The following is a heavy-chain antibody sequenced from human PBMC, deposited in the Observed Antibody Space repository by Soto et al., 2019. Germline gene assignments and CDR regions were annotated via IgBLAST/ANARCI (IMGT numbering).Heavy chain of an antibody. J-gene: IGHJ4*02. CDR3: AKIPGLTGGVY. Sequence: GGSLRLSCAASGFTFSSYDMHWVRQATGKGLEWVSAIGTAGDTYYADSVKGRFTISRDNSKNTLYLQMNSLRAEDTAVYYCAKIPGLTGGVYWGQGTLGTVSS. D-gene: IGHD2-21*01. V-gene: IGHV3-13*01. CDR2: IGTAGDT. CDR1: GFTFSSYD.